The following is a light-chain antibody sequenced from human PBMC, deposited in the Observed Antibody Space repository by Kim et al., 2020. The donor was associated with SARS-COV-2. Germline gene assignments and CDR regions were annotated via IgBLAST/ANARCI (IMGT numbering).Light chain of an antibody. CDR2: GVS. CDR3: QQSYSAYT. V-gene: IGKV1-39*01. CDR1: HGISNY. Sequence: LSASVVDRVTITCRASHGISNYLNWYQQRPGEAPNLFIYGVSTLQSGVPLRFSGSVSGADFTLTISSLQPEDFATYFSQQSYSAYTFGQGTKLDIK. J-gene: IGKJ2*01.